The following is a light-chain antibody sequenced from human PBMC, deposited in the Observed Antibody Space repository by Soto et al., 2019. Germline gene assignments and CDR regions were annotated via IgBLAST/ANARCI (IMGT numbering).Light chain of an antibody. V-gene: IGKV1-5*01. Sequence: EIQMSLSPSTLSASVGYRVTITCRASQSTSDWLAWFQLKPGKAPKLLIYDASSLESGVPSRFSGSGSGTEFTLTISSLEPDDFDTYYCRHDSIYPEAFGHVTKV. CDR3: RHDSIYPEA. J-gene: IGKJ1*01. CDR1: QSTSDW. CDR2: DAS.